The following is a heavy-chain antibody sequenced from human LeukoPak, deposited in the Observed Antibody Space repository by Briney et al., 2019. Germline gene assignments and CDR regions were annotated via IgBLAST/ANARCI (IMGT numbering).Heavy chain of an antibody. CDR1: GFTFSSYA. V-gene: IGHV3-23*01. D-gene: IGHD2-15*01. Sequence: PGGSLRLSCAASGFTFSSYAMSWVRQAPGKGLEWVSAISGSGGSTYYADSVKGRFTISRDNSKNSLYLQMNSRRAEDMAVYDCAKDLFRYSGPFYWGQGTLVTVSS. CDR2: ISGSGGST. J-gene: IGHJ4*02. CDR3: AKDLFRYSGPFY.